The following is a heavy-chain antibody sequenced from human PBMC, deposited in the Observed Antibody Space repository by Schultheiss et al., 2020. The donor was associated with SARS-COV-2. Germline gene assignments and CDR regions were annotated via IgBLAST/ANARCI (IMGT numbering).Heavy chain of an antibody. CDR2: INHSGST. CDR1: GGSIYSTSFY. CDR3: AREPGSTSYAFDI. V-gene: IGHV4-39*02. Sequence: SQTLSLTCTVSGGSIYSTSFYWGWIRLPPGKGLEWIGEINHSGSTNYNPSLKSRVTISVDTSKNQFSLKLSSVTAADTAVYYCAREPGSTSYAFDIWGQGTMVTVSS. D-gene: IGHD2-2*01. J-gene: IGHJ3*02.